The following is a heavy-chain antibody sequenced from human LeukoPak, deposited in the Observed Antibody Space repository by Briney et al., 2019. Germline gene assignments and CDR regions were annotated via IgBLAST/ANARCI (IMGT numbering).Heavy chain of an antibody. CDR1: GYTFTAYY. D-gene: IGHD1-26*01. V-gene: IGHV1-2*02. J-gene: IGHJ4*02. CDR3: ARGGQGAPLDY. Sequence: GASVKVSCKASGYTFTAYYMHWVRQAPGQALEWMGWINPNSGGTNYTQKFQGRVTMTRDTSISTAYMELSRLRSDDTAVYSCARGGQGAPLDYWGQGSLVTVSS. CDR2: INPNSGGT.